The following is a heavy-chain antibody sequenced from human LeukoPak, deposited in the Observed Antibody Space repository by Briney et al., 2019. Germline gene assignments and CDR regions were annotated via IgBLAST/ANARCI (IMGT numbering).Heavy chain of an antibody. J-gene: IGHJ4*02. Sequence: PSETLSLTCAVYGGSFSDYYWSWIRQSPGKGLEWIGYIYHSGSTNYNPSLKSRVTISVDMSKNQISLKLSSVTAADTAVYYCARSRVWSDYWGYFDYWGQGTLVTVSS. CDR3: ARSRVWSDYWGYFDY. D-gene: IGHD3-3*01. CDR2: IYHSGST. V-gene: IGHV4-59*01. CDR1: GGSFSDYY.